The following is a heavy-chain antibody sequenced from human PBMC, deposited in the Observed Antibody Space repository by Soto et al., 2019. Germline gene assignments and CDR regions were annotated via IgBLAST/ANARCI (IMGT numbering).Heavy chain of an antibody. CDR1: GFTVSSYA. D-gene: IGHD3-22*01. CDR2: ISGSGGST. Sequence: EVQLLDSGGRSVQPGGSLRLPCVASGFTVSSYAMNWVRQAPGKGLEWVSGISGSGGSTYYADSVQGRFTISRDNSRNTLYLQMNTLRAEDTAVYYCAKDHYDGSGPDYWGQGTLVTVSS. V-gene: IGHV3-23*01. J-gene: IGHJ4*02. CDR3: AKDHYDGSGPDY.